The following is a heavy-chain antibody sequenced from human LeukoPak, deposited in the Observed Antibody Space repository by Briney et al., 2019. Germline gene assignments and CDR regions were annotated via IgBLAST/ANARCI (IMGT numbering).Heavy chain of an antibody. D-gene: IGHD6-19*01. CDR2: IYYSGST. CDR1: GGSISSYY. Sequence: PSETLSLTCTVSGGSISSYYWSWIRQPPGKGLEWIGYIYYSGSTNYNPSLKSRVTISVDTSKNQFSLKLSSVTAADTAVYYCARHGPFRQWLVRVYYFDYWGQGTLVTVSS. V-gene: IGHV4-59*08. J-gene: IGHJ4*02. CDR3: ARHGPFRQWLVRVYYFDY.